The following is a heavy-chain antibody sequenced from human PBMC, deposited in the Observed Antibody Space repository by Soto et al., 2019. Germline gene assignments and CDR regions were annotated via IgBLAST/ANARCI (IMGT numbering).Heavy chain of an antibody. CDR3: VRDHYYDNSGPLDY. Sequence: GAPVKVCCKASGYTFTGYYMHWVRQAPGQGLEWMGWINPNSGGTNYAQKFQGWVTMTRDTSISTAYMELSRLRSDDTAIYYCVRDHYYDNSGPLDYWGQGNLVTVSS. CDR2: INPNSGGT. V-gene: IGHV1-2*04. D-gene: IGHD3-22*01. CDR1: GYTFTGYY. J-gene: IGHJ4*02.